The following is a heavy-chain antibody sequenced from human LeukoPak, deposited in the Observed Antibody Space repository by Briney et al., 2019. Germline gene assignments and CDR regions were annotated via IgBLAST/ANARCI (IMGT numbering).Heavy chain of an antibody. CDR1: GGSFSGYY. CDR2: INHSGST. D-gene: IGHD3-22*01. CDR3: ARGHRTYYYDSSGYYGYYYYGMDV. Sequence: SETLSLTCTVSGGSFSGYYWSWIRQPPGKGLEWIGEINHSGSTNYNPSLKSRVTISVDTSKNQFSLKLSSVTAADTAVYYCARGHRTYYYDSSGYYGYYYYGMDVWGQGTTVTVSS. J-gene: IGHJ6*02. V-gene: IGHV4-34*01.